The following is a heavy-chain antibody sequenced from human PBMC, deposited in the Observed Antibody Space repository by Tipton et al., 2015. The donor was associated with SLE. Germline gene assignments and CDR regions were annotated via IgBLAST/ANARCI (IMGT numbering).Heavy chain of an antibody. J-gene: IGHJ3*02. CDR2: IYYSGST. D-gene: IGHD6-19*01. CDR3: ARGGIAVAGTGAFGI. CDR1: GGSISSSSYY. V-gene: IGHV4-39*07. Sequence: LRLSCTVSGGSISSSSYYWGWIRQPPGKGLEWIGSIYYSGSTYYNPSLKSRVTISVDTSKNQFSLKLSSVTAADTAVYYCARGGIAVAGTGAFGIWGQGTMVTVSS.